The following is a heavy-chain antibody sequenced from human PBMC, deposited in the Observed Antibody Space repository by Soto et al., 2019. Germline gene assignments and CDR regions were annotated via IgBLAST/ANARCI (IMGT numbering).Heavy chain of an antibody. CDR3: VRDIDTSSHFGWFDP. CDR1: GFTFNNYG. Sequence: GGSLRLSCVTSGFTFNNYGIHWVRQAPGKGLEWVAVMWAGGRKENYADSVKGRFTMSRDLSKNTLYLQMDSLRAEDTAVYYCVRDIDTSSHFGWFDPWGQGTLVTVSS. D-gene: IGHD2-2*01. J-gene: IGHJ5*02. V-gene: IGHV3-33*01. CDR2: MWAGGRKE.